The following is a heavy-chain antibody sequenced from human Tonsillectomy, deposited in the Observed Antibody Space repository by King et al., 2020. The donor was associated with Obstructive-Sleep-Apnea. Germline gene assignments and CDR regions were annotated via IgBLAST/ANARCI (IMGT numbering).Heavy chain of an antibody. CDR2: IKQDGSEK. J-gene: IGHJ4*02. CDR1: GFTFSSYW. D-gene: IGHD3-22*01. CDR3: ARIPDYYDSRGYYPGHFDC. V-gene: IGHV3-7*01. Sequence: VQLVESGGGLVQPGGSLRLSCAASGFTFSSYWMSWVRQAPGKGLEWVANIKQDGSEKYYVDSVRGRFTISRDNAKNSLYLQMNNLRAEDTAVYYCARIPDYYDSRGYYPGHFDCWGQGTLVTVSS.